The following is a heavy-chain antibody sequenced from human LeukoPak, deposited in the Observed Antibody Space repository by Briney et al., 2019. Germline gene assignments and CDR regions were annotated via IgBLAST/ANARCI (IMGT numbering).Heavy chain of an antibody. CDR3: AKAVLTGYYAGFDY. D-gene: IGHD3-9*01. V-gene: IGHV3-30*02. Sequence: GGSLRLSRAASGFTFSSYGMHWVRQAPGKGLDWVAFIRHDGSNKYYADSVKGRFTISRDNSKNTLYLQMNSLRAEDTAMYYCAKAVLTGYYAGFDYWGQGTLVTVSS. J-gene: IGHJ4*02. CDR2: IRHDGSNK. CDR1: GFTFSSYG.